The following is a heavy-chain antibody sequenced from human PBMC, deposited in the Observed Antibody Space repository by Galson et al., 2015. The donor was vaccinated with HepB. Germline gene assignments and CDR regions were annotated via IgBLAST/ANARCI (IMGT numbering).Heavy chain of an antibody. CDR1: GFTFSSYW. CDR2: INSDGSST. CDR3: ARVLPYYDSSGYPSGDAFDI. V-gene: IGHV3-74*01. J-gene: IGHJ3*02. D-gene: IGHD3-22*01. Sequence: SLRLSCAASGFTFSSYWMHWVRQAPGKGLVWVSRINSDGSSTSYADSVKGRFTISRDNAKNTLYLQMNSLRAEDTAVYYCARVLPYYDSSGYPSGDAFDIWGQGTMVTVSP.